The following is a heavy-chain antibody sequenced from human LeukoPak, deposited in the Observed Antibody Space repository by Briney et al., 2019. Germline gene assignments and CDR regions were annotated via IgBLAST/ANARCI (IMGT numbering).Heavy chain of an antibody. CDR1: GFTFSSYG. D-gene: IGHD5-24*01. V-gene: IGHV3-30*02. CDR3: AKRDGYNSGPFDY. CDR2: IQSDGSDQ. J-gene: IGHJ4*02. Sequence: QPEGSLRLSCAASGFTFSSYGMHWVRQAPGKGLEWVAFIQSDGSDQYYADSVKGRLSISRDNSKNTLYLQMNSLRTEDTAVYYCAKRDGYNSGPFDYWGQGTLVTVSS.